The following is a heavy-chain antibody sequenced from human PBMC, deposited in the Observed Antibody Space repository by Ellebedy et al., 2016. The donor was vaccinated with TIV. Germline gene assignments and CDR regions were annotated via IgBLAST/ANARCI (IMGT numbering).Heavy chain of an antibody. J-gene: IGHJ4*02. CDR1: GYTFSSYA. V-gene: IGHV7-4-1*02. D-gene: IGHD6-19*01. CDR3: AREEGYSSGWSFDS. CDR2: INTNTGNP. Sequence: ASVKVSCKASGYTFSSYAINWVRQAPGQGLEWMGWINTNTGNPTYAQGFTGRFVFSLDTSVSTAYLRINSLKAEDTAVYYCAREEGYSSGWSFDSWGQGTLVTVSS.